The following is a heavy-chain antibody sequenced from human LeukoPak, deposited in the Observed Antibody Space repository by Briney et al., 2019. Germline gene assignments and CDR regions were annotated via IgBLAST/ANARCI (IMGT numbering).Heavy chain of an antibody. CDR3: ARTRGYYDSSGYCFDY. CDR1: GFTFSSYW. D-gene: IGHD3-22*01. J-gene: IGHJ4*02. V-gene: IGHV3-7*01. CDR2: IKPDGSEK. Sequence: GGSLRLSCAASGFTFSSYWMSWVRQAPGKGLEWVANIKPDGSEKNYVDSVKGRFTTSRDNAKNSLYLQMNSLRAEDTAVYYCARTRGYYDSSGYCFDYWGQGTLVTVSS.